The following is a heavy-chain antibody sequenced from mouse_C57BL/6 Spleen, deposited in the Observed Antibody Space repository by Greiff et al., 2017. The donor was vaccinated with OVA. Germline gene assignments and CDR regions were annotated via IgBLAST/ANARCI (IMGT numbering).Heavy chain of an antibody. CDR1: GYTFTSYW. CDR3: TRWEDMGYFDY. Sequence: EVQLQQSGTVLARPGASVKMSCKASGYTFTSYWMHWVKQRPGQGLEWIGAIYPGNSDTSYNQKFKGKAKLTAVTSASTAYMELSSLTNEDSAVYYSTRWEDMGYFDYWGQGTPLTVSS. D-gene: IGHD3-3*01. V-gene: IGHV1-5*01. J-gene: IGHJ2*01. CDR2: IYPGNSDT.